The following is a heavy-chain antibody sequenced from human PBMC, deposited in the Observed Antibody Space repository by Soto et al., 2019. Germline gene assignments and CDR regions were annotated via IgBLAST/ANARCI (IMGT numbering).Heavy chain of an antibody. D-gene: IGHD6-13*01. CDR1: GGTFSSYR. CDR3: VRDSGAKLSSS. J-gene: IGHJ4*02. CDR2: IVPIYRTA. V-gene: IGHV1-69*13. Sequence: SVQVSCKASGGTFSSYRINWVRQAPGQGLEWVGGIVPIYRTADYAQKFQGRVIITADEYARTSYMELRSLKSQDTAVYYCVRDSGAKLSSSWGQGTLVTVSS.